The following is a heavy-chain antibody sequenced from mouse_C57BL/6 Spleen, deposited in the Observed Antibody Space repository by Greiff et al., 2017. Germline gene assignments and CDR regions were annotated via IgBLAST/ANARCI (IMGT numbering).Heavy chain of an antibody. CDR2: IYPGDGDT. J-gene: IGHJ2*01. CDR1: GYAFSSSW. V-gene: IGHV1-82*01. Sequence: VQLQQSGPELVKPGASVKISCKASGYAFSSSWMHWVKQRPGKGLEWIGRIYPGDGDTNYNGKFKGKATLTADKSSSTAYMQLSSLTSEDSAVYFCARIAGNSNYLPSYFDYWGQGTTLTVSS. D-gene: IGHD2-5*01. CDR3: ARIAGNSNYLPSYFDY.